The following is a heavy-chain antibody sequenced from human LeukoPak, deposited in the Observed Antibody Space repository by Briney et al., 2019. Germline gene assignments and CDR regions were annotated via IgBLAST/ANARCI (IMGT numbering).Heavy chain of an antibody. CDR2: ISSSRSNTI. V-gene: IGHV3-48*02. CDR1: GFTFSSYS. Sequence: PGGSLRLSCAASGFTFSSYSMSWVRQAPGKGLEWVSYISSSRSNTIYYADSVKGRFTISRDNAENSLYLQMNSLRDEDTAVYYCARLLFYGMDVWGQGTTVTVSS. J-gene: IGHJ6*02. D-gene: IGHD2/OR15-2a*01. CDR3: ARLLFYGMDV.